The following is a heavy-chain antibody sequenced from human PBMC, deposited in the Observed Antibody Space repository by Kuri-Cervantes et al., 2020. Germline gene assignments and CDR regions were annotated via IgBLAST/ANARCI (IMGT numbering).Heavy chain of an antibody. CDR3: ARNLGFGWFGELWNYYYGMDV. V-gene: IGHV1-24*01. Sequence: ASVKVSCKVSGYTLTELSMHWVRQAPGKGLEWMGGFDPEDGETIYAQKFQGRVTMTEDTSTDTAYMELSSLRSVDTAVYYCARNLGFGWFGELWNYYYGMDVWGQGTTVTVSS. CDR2: FDPEDGET. J-gene: IGHJ6*02. CDR1: GYTLTELS. D-gene: IGHD3-10*01.